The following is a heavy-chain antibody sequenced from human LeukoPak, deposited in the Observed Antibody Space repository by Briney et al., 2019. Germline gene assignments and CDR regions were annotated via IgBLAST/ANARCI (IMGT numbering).Heavy chain of an antibody. Sequence: PGGSLRLSCAASGFTFDDYGMSWVRQAPGKGLEWVSGINWNGGSTGYADSVKGRFTISRDNSKNTLYLQMNSLRAEDTAVYYCAKASIVVVVAAGRGGFDYWGQGTLVTVSS. J-gene: IGHJ4*02. CDR2: INWNGGST. V-gene: IGHV3-20*04. D-gene: IGHD2-15*01. CDR3: AKASIVVVVAAGRGGFDY. CDR1: GFTFDDYG.